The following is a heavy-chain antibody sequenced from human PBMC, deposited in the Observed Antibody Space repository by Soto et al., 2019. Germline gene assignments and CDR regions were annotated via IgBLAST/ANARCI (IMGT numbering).Heavy chain of an antibody. V-gene: IGHV4-34*01. CDR1: GRSFSGYY. Sequence: PSETLSLTCAVYGRSFSGYYWSWIRQPPGKGLEWIGEINHSGSTNYNPSLKSRVTISVDTSKNQFSLKLSSVTAADTAVYYCARVAAILYSSGWLTTRGIDAFDIWGQGTKVTVS. CDR2: INHSGST. J-gene: IGHJ3*02. D-gene: IGHD6-19*01. CDR3: ARVAAILYSSGWLTTRGIDAFDI.